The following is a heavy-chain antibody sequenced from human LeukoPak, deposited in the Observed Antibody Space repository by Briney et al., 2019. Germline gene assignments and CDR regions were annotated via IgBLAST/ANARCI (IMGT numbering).Heavy chain of an antibody. J-gene: IGHJ4*02. CDR1: GYPFSDHY. CDR3: AKDLFPVGIVGGAMDY. CDR2: ISYDGSNK. Sequence: GGSLRLSCAVSGYPFSDHYIDWVRQAPGKGLEWVAVISYDGSNKYYADSVKGRFTISRDNSKNTLYLQMNSLRAEDTAVYYCAKDLFPVGIVGGAMDYWGQGTLVTVSS. D-gene: IGHD1-26*01. V-gene: IGHV3-30*18.